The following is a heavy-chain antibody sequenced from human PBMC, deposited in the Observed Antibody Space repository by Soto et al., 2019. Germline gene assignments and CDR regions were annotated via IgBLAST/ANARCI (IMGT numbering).Heavy chain of an antibody. CDR3: TKGVVVITSYFQH. Sequence: PGGSLRLSCAASGFPFSSYSMNWVRQAPGKGLEWVSYISSSSSTIYYADSVKGRFTISRDNSKNTLYLQMNSLRAEDTAVYYCTKGVVVITSYFQHWGQGTLVTVSS. V-gene: IGHV3-48*01. J-gene: IGHJ1*01. D-gene: IGHD3-22*01. CDR2: ISSSSSTI. CDR1: GFPFSSYS.